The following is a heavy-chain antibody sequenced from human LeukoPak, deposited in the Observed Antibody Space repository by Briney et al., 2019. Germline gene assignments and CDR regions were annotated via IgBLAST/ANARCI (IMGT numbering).Heavy chain of an antibody. V-gene: IGHV3-11*04. CDR3: ARDYKGLSEY. Sequence: GGSLRLSCAASGFTFSDYYMSWIRQAPGKGLEWVSYISSSGSTIYYADSVKGRFTISRDNAEDSLYLHMNTLRAEDTAVYYCARDYKGLSEYWGQGTLVTVSS. J-gene: IGHJ4*02. D-gene: IGHD1-1*01. CDR1: GFTFSDYY. CDR2: ISSSGSTI.